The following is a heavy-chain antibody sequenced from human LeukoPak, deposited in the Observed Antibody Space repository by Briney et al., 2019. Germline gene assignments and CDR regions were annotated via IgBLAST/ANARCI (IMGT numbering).Heavy chain of an antibody. V-gene: IGHV1-2*02. CDR3: ARVRIQLWLLQYDYYYYMDV. CDR1: GYTFTGYY. Sequence: GASVKVSCKASGYTFTGYYMHWVRQAPGQGLEWMGWINPNSGGTNYAQKFQGRVTMTRDTSISTAYMELSSLRSEDTAVYYCARVRIQLWLLQYDYYYYMDVWGKGTTVTISS. J-gene: IGHJ6*03. D-gene: IGHD5-18*01. CDR2: INPNSGGT.